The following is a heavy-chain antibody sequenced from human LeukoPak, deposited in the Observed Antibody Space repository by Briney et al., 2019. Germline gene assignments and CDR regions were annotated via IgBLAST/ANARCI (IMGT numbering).Heavy chain of an antibody. CDR2: INHSGST. J-gene: IGHJ4*02. CDR3: AEKGGY. V-gene: IGHV4-34*01. D-gene: IGHD2-15*01. Sequence: PSETLSLTCAVHGGSFSGYYWSWIRQPPGKGLEWIGEINHSGSTNYNPSLKSRVTISVDTSKNQFSLKLSSVTAADTAVYHCAEKGGYWGQGTLVTGSS. CDR1: GGSFSGYY.